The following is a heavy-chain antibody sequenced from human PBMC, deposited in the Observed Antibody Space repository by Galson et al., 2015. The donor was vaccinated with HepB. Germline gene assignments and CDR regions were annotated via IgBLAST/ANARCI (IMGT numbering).Heavy chain of an antibody. D-gene: IGHD3-10*01. CDR2: ISSSSFK. CDR1: GFTFSSDS. Sequence: SLRLSCAASGFTFSSDSMNWVRQAPGKGLEWVSSISSSSFKFYAESVKGRFTISRDNAKNSLYLQMNSLSAEDTALYYCARDRMTMVRGVSLYGMDVWGQGTTVTVSS. CDR3: ARDRMTMVRGVSLYGMDV. J-gene: IGHJ6*02. V-gene: IGHV3-21*01.